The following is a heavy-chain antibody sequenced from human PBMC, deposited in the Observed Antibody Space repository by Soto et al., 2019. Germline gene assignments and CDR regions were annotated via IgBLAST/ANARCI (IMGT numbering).Heavy chain of an antibody. D-gene: IGHD5-18*01. CDR2: ISYDGSNK. CDR3: AKATRGYSYGPFDY. J-gene: IGHJ4*02. Sequence: QVQLVESGGGVVQPGRSLRLSCAASGFTFSSYGMHWVRQAPGKGLEWVAVISYDGSNKYYADSVKGRFTISRDNSKITLYLPMNSLRAEDTAVYYCAKATRGYSYGPFDYWGQGTLVTVSS. V-gene: IGHV3-30*18. CDR1: GFTFSSYG.